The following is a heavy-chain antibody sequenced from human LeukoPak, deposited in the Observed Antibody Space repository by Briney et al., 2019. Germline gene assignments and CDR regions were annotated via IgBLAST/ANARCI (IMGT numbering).Heavy chain of an antibody. Sequence: GGSLRLSCAASGFTVSSNYMSWVRQAPGKGLEWVSVISSGGSTNYADSVKGRFTISRENSKNTLYLQMNSLRAEDTAVYYCARGWGEKGRCRGGTCNNPKFDYWGQGTLVTVS. V-gene: IGHV3-53*01. J-gene: IGHJ4*02. CDR1: GFTVSSNY. CDR3: ARGWGEKGRCRGGTCNNPKFDY. D-gene: IGHD2-15*01. CDR2: ISSGGST.